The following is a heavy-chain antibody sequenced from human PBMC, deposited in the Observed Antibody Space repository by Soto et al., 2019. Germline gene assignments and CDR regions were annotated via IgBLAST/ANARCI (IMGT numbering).Heavy chain of an antibody. CDR1: GFTFSSYE. V-gene: IGHV3-48*03. CDR3: ARGAWAVVVPAAIHFDY. Sequence: PVGSLRLSCAASGFTFSSYEMNWVRQAPGKGLEWVSYISSSGSTIYYADSVKGRFTISRDNDKNSLYLQMNRLRAEDTAVYYCARGAWAVVVPAAIHFDYWGQGT. CDR2: ISSSGSTI. D-gene: IGHD2-2*01. J-gene: IGHJ4*02.